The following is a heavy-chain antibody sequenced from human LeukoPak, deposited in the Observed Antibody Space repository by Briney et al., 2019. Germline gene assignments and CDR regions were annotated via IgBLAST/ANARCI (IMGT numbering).Heavy chain of an antibody. J-gene: IGHJ5*02. Sequence: ASVKVSCKASGYTFTSYGISWVRQAPGQGLEWMGWISAYNGNTNYAQKLQGRVTMPTYTSTSTAYMELRSLRSDDTAVYYCARAPFGWFGELSWFDPWGQGTLVTVSS. CDR3: ARAPFGWFGELSWFDP. CDR1: GYTFTSYG. V-gene: IGHV1-18*04. CDR2: ISAYNGNT. D-gene: IGHD3-10*01.